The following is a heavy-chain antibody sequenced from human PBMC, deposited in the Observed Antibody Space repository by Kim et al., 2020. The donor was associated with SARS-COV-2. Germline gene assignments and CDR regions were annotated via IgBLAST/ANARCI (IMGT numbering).Heavy chain of an antibody. Sequence: GRFTISRDNSKNTLYLQMNSLRAEDTAVYYCAKDLRQLVPLYIDYGMDVWGQGTTVTVSS. D-gene: IGHD6-13*01. CDR3: AKDLRQLVPLYIDYGMDV. V-gene: IGHV3-23*01. J-gene: IGHJ6*02.